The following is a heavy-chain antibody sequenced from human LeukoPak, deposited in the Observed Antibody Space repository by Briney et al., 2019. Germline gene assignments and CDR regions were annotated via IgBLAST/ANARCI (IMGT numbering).Heavy chain of an antibody. CDR1: GYTFTSYD. J-gene: IGHJ5*02. Sequence: GASVKVSCKASGYTFTSYDINWVRQATGQGLEWMGWMNPNSGNTGYAQKFQGRVTMTRNTSISTAYMELSSLRSEDTAVYYCARSPVLRYFDWLPRFDPWGQGTLATVSS. D-gene: IGHD3-9*01. CDR3: ARSPVLRYFDWLPRFDP. CDR2: MNPNSGNT. V-gene: IGHV1-8*01.